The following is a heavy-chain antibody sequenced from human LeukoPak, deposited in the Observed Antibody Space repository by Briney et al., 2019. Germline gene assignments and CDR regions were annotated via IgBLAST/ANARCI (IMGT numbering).Heavy chain of an antibody. CDR1: DGSISSSNW. V-gene: IGHV4-4*01. J-gene: IGHJ4*02. CDR2: IYHSGST. D-gene: IGHD3-3*01. Sequence: SGTLSLTCAVSDGSISSSNWCSWVRHPPRRGLQWIGEIYHSGSTNYNPSLKSRVTITVDKAKHQSSLKLSCGTAADTVVDCCARGVGVRPKLVGYWGQGTLVSVSS. CDR3: ARGVGVRPKLVGY.